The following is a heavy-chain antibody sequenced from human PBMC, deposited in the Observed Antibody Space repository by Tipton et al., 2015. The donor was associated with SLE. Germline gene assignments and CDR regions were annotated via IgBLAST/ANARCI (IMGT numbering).Heavy chain of an antibody. CDR3: ARGGCSGGTCHPYNWFDP. Sequence: QVQLVQSGAEVKKPGSSVTLSCKASGGTFSNYAISWVRQAPGQGLEWMGGIIPMFGATNYAKKFQERVTITAEESTNTAYMELSSLRSDDTAVYYCARGGCSGGTCHPYNWFDPWGQGTLVTVSS. V-gene: IGHV1-69*01. J-gene: IGHJ5*02. CDR1: GGTFSNYA. CDR2: IIPMFGAT. D-gene: IGHD2-15*01.